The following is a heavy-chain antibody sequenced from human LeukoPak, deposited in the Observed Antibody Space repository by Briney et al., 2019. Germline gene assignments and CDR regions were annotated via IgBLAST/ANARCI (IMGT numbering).Heavy chain of an antibody. CDR1: GYSFNNYW. J-gene: IGHJ5*02. Sequence: GESLKISCKGSGYSFNNYWIGWVRQMAGKGLEWVGIIYPGDSDTRYSPSLEGQVTIPVDKSISTAYLQWSSLQASDTAMYYCARGPYGYTSSATHGSYNWFDPWGQGSLVTVSS. CDR2: IYPGDSDT. V-gene: IGHV5-51*01. CDR3: ARGPYGYTSSATHGSYNWFDP. D-gene: IGHD2-2*02.